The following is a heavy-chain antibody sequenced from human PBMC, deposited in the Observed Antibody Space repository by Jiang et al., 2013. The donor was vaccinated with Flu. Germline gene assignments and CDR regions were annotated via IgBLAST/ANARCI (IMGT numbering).Heavy chain of an antibody. J-gene: IGHJ5*02. CDR3: ARGELVYLPSPLNWFDP. CDR1: GGTFSSYA. CDR2: IIPIFGTA. V-gene: IGHV1-69*01. D-gene: IGHD2-8*01. Sequence: SGAEVKKPGSSVKVSCKASGGTFSSYAISWVRQAPGQGLEWMGGIIPIFGTANYAQKFQGRVTITADESTSTAYMELSSLGSEDTAVYYCARGELVYLPSPLNWFDPWGQGTLVTVSS.